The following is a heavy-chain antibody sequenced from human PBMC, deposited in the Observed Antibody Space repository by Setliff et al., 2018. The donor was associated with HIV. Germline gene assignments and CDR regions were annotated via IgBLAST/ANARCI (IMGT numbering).Heavy chain of an antibody. CDR3: ARGDYYDSSGYYLGSEYSPNPPDY. CDR2: IYHTGIT. V-gene: IGHV4-34*01. Sequence: PSETLSLTCAVYGGSFSDYYWSWIRQSPEKGLEWIGYIYHTGITKYNPSLTSRLSTSIDTSKNQFSLSLTSVTAADTAVYYCARGDYYDSSGYYLGSEYSPNPPDYWGQGTLVTVSS. CDR1: GGSFSDYY. J-gene: IGHJ4*02. D-gene: IGHD3-22*01.